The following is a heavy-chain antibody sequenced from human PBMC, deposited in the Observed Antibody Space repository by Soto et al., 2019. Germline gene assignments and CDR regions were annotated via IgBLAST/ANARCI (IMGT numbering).Heavy chain of an antibody. J-gene: IGHJ4*02. V-gene: IGHV4-31*03. Sequence: QVQLQESGPGLVKPSQTLSLTCTVSGASISSGAYYWTWIRQHPGKSLEWIGYIYKTGNTLFNPSLKSRISISLDTSKNQFSLRLSSVTAADTAVYYCARSYGSGSHVPDLDYWGQGTLVTVSS. CDR3: ARSYGSGSHVPDLDY. D-gene: IGHD3-10*01. CDR2: IYKTGNT. CDR1: GASISSGAYY.